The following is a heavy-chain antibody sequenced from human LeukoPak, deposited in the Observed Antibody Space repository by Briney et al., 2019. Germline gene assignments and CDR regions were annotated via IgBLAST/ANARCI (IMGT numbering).Heavy chain of an antibody. V-gene: IGHV3-11*01. Sequence: GGSLRLSCAASGFTFSDYYMSWIRQAPGKGLEWVSYISGSGTTIYYADSVKGRFTISRDNAQNSLSLQMNSLRAEDTAVYYCARSSRRDTEVALAEYFQHWGQGTLVTVSS. CDR2: ISGSGTTI. D-gene: IGHD5-18*01. CDR1: GFTFSDYY. CDR3: ARSSRRDTEVALAEYFQH. J-gene: IGHJ1*01.